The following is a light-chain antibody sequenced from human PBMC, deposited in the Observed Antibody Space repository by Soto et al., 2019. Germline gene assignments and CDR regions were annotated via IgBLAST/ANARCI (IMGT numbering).Light chain of an antibody. CDR3: SSFTTSSTWV. V-gene: IGLV2-14*01. CDR2: EVS. CDR1: SSDLGNCNC. J-gene: IGLJ3*02. Sequence: QSALTQPASVSVSPGQSITISCTGASSDLGNCNCVSWYQQHPGKAPKLMIYEVSNRPSGVSDRFSGSKAGNTASLTISGLQAEDEADYYCSSFTTSSTWVFGGGTKLTVL.